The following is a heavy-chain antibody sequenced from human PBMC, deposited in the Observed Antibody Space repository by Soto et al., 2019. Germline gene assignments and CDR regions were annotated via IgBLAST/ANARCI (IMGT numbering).Heavy chain of an antibody. V-gene: IGHV4-59*01. CDR1: GGSISSYY. CDR2: IYYSGST. J-gene: IGHJ6*02. Sequence: SETLSLTCGVSGGSISSYYWSWVRQSPGKGLEGIGYIYYSGSTNYNPSLKSRVTISIDTSKSQFSLMLSSVTAADTAVYHCARALGYCSSTSCFGAVGMDVWGQGTTVTVSS. CDR3: ARALGYCSSTSCFGAVGMDV. D-gene: IGHD2-2*01.